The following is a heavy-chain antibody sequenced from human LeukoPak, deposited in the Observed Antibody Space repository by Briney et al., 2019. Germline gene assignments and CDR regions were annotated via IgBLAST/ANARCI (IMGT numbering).Heavy chain of an antibody. D-gene: IGHD6-6*01. J-gene: IGHJ4*02. Sequence: GGSLRLSCAASGFTFDDYAMHWVRQAPGKGLEWVSGISWNSGSIGYADSVKGRFTISRDNAKNSLYLQMNSLRAEDTAVYYCAKSGRYSSSSSFDYWGQGTLVTVSS. CDR2: ISWNSGSI. CDR3: AKSGRYSSSSSFDY. V-gene: IGHV3-9*01. CDR1: GFTFDDYA.